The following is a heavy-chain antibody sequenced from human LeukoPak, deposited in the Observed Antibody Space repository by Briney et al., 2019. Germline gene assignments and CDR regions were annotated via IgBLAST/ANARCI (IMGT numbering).Heavy chain of an antibody. CDR1: GFTFSSYA. Sequence: PGRSLRLSCAASGFTFSSYAMSWVRQAPGKGLEWVSAISGSGGSTYYADSVKGRFTISRDNSKNTLYLQMNSLRAEDTAVYYCAKDRAAGDSFDYWGQGTLVTVSS. V-gene: IGHV3-23*01. CDR3: AKDRAAGDSFDY. D-gene: IGHD6-13*01. CDR2: ISGSGGST. J-gene: IGHJ4*02.